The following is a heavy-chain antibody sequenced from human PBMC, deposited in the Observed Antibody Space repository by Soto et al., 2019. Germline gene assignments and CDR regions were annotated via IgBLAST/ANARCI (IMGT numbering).Heavy chain of an antibody. V-gene: IGHV4-59*01. J-gene: IGHJ6*02. D-gene: IGHD6-6*01. CDR1: GGSISSYY. CDR3: ARGRGQLVGWRNYGMDV. Sequence: SETLSLTCTVSGGSISSYYWSWIRQPRGKGLEWIGYIYYSGSTNYNPSLKSRVTISVDTSKNQFSLKLSSVTAADTAVYYCARGRGQLVGWRNYGMDVWGQGTTVTVSS. CDR2: IYYSGST.